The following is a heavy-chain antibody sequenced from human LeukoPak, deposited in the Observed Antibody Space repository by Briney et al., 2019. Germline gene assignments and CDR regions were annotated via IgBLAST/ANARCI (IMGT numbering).Heavy chain of an antibody. CDR2: IYYSGST. D-gene: IGHD5-24*01. Sequence: SETLSLTCTVPGDSIISYYWSWLRQPPGKGLEWIGYIYYSGSTNYNPSLKSRVTISVDTSKNQFSLKLSSATAADTAVYYCARGGGMGHYYYYMDVWGKGTTVTISS. J-gene: IGHJ6*03. CDR1: GDSIISYY. V-gene: IGHV4-59*01. CDR3: ARGGGMGHYYYYMDV.